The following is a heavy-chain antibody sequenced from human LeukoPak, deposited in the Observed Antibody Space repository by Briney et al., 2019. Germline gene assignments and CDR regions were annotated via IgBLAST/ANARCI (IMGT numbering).Heavy chain of an antibody. CDR1: GGSISSYY. Sequence: SETLSLTCTVSGGSISSYYWSWIRQPPGKGLEWIGYIYYSGSTNCNPSLKSRVTISVDTSKNQFSLELSSVTAADTAVYYCAIGLGSMDVWGQGTTVTVSS. CDR3: AIGLGSMDV. D-gene: IGHD7-27*01. J-gene: IGHJ6*02. V-gene: IGHV4-59*08. CDR2: IYYSGST.